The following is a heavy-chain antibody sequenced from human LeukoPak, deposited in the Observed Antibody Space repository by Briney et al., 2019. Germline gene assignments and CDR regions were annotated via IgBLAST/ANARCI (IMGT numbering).Heavy chain of an antibody. CDR1: GGSVSSGSYY. CDR2: IYYSGST. D-gene: IGHD1-26*01. Sequence: SETLSLTCTVSGGSVSSGSYYWRWIRQPPGKGLEWIGYIYYSGSTNYNPSLKSRVTISVDTSKNQFSLKLSSVTAADTAVYYCARGGAYPSYSGSYYTTWGQGTLVTVSS. J-gene: IGHJ5*02. CDR3: ARGGAYPSYSGSYYTT. V-gene: IGHV4-61*01.